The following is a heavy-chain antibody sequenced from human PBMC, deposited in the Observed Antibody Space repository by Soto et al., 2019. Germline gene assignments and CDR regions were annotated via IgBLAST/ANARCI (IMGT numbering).Heavy chain of an antibody. D-gene: IGHD2-21*02. Sequence: SETLSLTCTVSGGSISSYYWSWIRQPPGKGLEWIGYIYYSGSTNYNPSLKSRVTISVDTSKNQFSLKLSSVTAADTAVYYCARLTNCGGDCYTFDYWGQGTLVTVSS. CDR1: GGSISSYY. CDR2: IYYSGST. V-gene: IGHV4-59*08. CDR3: ARLTNCGGDCYTFDY. J-gene: IGHJ4*02.